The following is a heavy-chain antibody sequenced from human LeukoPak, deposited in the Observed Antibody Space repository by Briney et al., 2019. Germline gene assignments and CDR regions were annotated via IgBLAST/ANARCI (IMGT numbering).Heavy chain of an antibody. CDR3: GRDGVGDSFDI. CDR2: IRADGDNT. D-gene: IGHD3-16*01. CDR1: GFTFSSYG. Sequence: SGGSLRLSCAASGFTFSSYGMSWVRQPPAKGLELVSVIRADGDNTYYADSVKDSFTIFRDNSKNSLYLQMNSLITAAAPVLYLGRDGVGDSFDIWGQGTMVTVSS. J-gene: IGHJ3*02. V-gene: IGHV3-23*01.